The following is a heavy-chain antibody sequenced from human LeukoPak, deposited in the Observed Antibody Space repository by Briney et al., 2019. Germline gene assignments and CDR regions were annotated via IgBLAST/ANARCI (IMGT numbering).Heavy chain of an antibody. D-gene: IGHD3-3*01. CDR1: GYTFTGYY. Sequence: ASVKVSCKASGYTFTGYYMHWVRQAPGQGLEWMGWINPNSGGTNYAQKFQGRVTMTRDTSISTAYMELSRLRSDDTAVYYCATDLGGYDFSKDAFDIWGQGTMVTVSS. V-gene: IGHV1-2*02. CDR2: INPNSGGT. CDR3: ATDLGGYDFSKDAFDI. J-gene: IGHJ3*02.